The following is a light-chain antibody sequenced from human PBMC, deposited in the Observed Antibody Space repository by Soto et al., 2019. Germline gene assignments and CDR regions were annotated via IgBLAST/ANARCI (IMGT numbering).Light chain of an antibody. Sequence: SVLPQSPATLSLSPGERATLSCMASQSVSSYLAWYQQKPGQAPRLLIYDASNRATGIPARFSGSGSGTDFTLTISSLEPEDFAVYYCQQRSNWPPTFGQGTRLEIK. J-gene: IGKJ5*01. CDR1: QSVSSY. CDR3: QQRSNWPPT. CDR2: DAS. V-gene: IGKV3-11*01.